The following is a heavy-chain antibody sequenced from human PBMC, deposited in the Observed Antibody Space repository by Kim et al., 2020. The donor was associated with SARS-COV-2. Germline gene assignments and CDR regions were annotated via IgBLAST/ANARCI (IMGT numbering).Heavy chain of an antibody. J-gene: IGHJ3*02. CDR3: ARDTPGQKAFDI. Sequence: DSAVSVKSRITLNPDTSKNQFSMQLNSVTLEDTAVYYCARDTPGQKAFDIWGQGTMVTVSS. V-gene: IGHV6-1*01.